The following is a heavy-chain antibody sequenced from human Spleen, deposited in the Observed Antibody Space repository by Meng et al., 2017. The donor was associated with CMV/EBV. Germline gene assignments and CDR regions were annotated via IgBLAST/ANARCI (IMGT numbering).Heavy chain of an antibody. CDR2: IYWNDDT. J-gene: IGHJ3*02. CDR3: AHQYNRYFWSGIWESSFDI. Sequence: SGPTLVKPTQTLTLTCTFSGFSLSTSGVGVDWIRQPPGKALEWLALIYWNDDTRYSPSLSSRLTITKDTSKNQVVLTMTNMDPVDTATYYCAHQYNRYFWSGIWESSFDIWGQGTMVTVSS. CDR1: GFSLSTSGVG. V-gene: IGHV2-5*01. D-gene: IGHD3-3*01.